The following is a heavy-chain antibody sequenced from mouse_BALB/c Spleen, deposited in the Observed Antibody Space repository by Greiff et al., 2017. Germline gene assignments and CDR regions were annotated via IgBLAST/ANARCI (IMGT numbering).Heavy chain of an antibody. CDR3: VRDGYNWYFDV. CDR1: GFSLTSYD. J-gene: IGHJ1*01. CDR2: IWTGGGT. Sequence: VQLQESGPGLVAPSQSLSITCTVSGFSLTSYDISWIRQPPGKGLEWLGVIWTGGGTNYNSAFMSRLSISKDNSKSQVFLKMNSLQTDDTAIYYCVRDGYNWYFDVWGAGTTVTVSS. D-gene: IGHD2-2*01. V-gene: IGHV2-9-2*01.